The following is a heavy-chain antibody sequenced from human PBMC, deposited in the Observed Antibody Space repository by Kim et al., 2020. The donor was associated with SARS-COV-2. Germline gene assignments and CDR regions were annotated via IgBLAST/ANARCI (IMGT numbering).Heavy chain of an antibody. D-gene: IGHD1-26*01. CDR3: SSSTVGAYFDY. J-gene: IGHJ4*02. CDR2: IHDAGST. V-gene: IGHV3-53*01. CDR1: GSSVRSSY. Sequence: GSLRLSCAVSGSSVRSSYMTWVRQAPGKGLEWVSAIHDAGSTYYADSVKRRFTISRDIPKDTLYLQMNSLRAEDTAVYYCSSSTVGAYFDYWGQGSLVT.